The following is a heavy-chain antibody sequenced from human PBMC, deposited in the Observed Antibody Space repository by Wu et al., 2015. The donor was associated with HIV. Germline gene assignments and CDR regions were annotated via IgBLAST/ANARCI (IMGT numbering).Heavy chain of an antibody. CDR3: ARGSTGYQVFDI. D-gene: IGHD3-9*01. CDR1: GYSFSDYG. V-gene: IGHV1-18*01. CDR2: INTDNGDT. J-gene: IGHJ3*02. Sequence: QVHLEQSGGEVKKPGASVRVSCKASGYSFSDYGISWVRQAAGQGLEWMGWINTDNGDTKYGQKVQGRVIMTTDTSTNTVYMDLGSLRSDDTAVYYCARGSTGYQVFDIWGQGTMITVSS.